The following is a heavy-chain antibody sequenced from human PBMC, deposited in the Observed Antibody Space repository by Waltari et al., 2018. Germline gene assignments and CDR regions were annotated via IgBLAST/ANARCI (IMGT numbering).Heavy chain of an antibody. D-gene: IGHD6-6*01. CDR2: IYYSGGT. J-gene: IGHJ4*02. CDR1: GGSISSSSYY. CDR3: ASRIAARPTWFDY. V-gene: IGHV4-39*07. Sequence: QLQLQESGPGLVKPSETLSLTCTVSGGSISSSSYYWGWIRQPPGKGLEWIGSIYYSGGTYYNPSLKSRVTISVDTSKNQFSLKLSSVTAADTAVYYCASRIAARPTWFDYWGQGTLVTVSS.